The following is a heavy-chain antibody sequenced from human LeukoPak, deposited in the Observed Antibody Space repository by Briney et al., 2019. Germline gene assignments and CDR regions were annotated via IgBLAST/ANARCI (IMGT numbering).Heavy chain of an antibody. D-gene: IGHD3-10*01. CDR3: ARDAMVRGSFDY. CDR1: GFTFSSYS. CDR2: ISSSSSYI. Sequence: GGSLRLSCAVSGFTFSSYSMNWVRQAPGKGLEWVSSISSSSSYIYYADSVKGRFTISRDNAKNSLYLQMNSLRAEDTAVYYCARDAMVRGSFDYWGQGTLVTVSS. J-gene: IGHJ4*02. V-gene: IGHV3-21*01.